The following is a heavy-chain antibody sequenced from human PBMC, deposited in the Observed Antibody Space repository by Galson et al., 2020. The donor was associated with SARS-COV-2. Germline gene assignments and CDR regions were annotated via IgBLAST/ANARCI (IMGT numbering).Heavy chain of an antibody. CDR2: MYYSGST. J-gene: IGHJ4*02. Sequence: SETLSLPCTVSGGPISSYYWSWIRQPPGKGLEWIGYMYYSGSTNYNPSPKSRDTRSVDTSKNQFSMKLSSVTAADTAVYYCARGFDYWGQGTLVTGSS. CDR3: ARGFDY. V-gene: IGHV4-59*01. CDR1: GGPISSYY.